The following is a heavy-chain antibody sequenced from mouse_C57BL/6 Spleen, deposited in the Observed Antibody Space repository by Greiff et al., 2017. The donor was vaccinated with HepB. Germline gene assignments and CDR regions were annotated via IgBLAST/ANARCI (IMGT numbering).Heavy chain of an antibody. J-gene: IGHJ4*01. Sequence: VQLVESGAELVRPGASVKLSCKASGYTFTDYYINWVKQRPGQGLEWIARIYPGSGNTYYNEKFKGKATLTAEKSSSTAYMQLSSLTSEDSAVYFCARDDYFYAMDYWGQGTSVTVSS. CDR3: ARDDYFYAMDY. D-gene: IGHD2-4*01. V-gene: IGHV1-76*01. CDR1: GYTFTDYY. CDR2: IYPGSGNT.